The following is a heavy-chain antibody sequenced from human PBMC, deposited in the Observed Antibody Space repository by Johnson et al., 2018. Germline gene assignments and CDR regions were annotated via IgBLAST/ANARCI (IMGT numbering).Heavy chain of an antibody. V-gene: IGHV3-30*04. CDR1: GFTFRNYA. Sequence: QVQLVQSGGGVVQPGRSLRLSCAASGFTFRNYAMHWVRQPPGKGLEWVSVISYDGRKEYSAASVKGRFTISRDNSKNTLFLQMNSLWAWDTAVYYCARDGTEVSDDLLHFDYWGQGTLVTVSA. CDR2: ISYDGRKE. D-gene: IGHD1-1*01. J-gene: IGHJ4*02. CDR3: ARDGTEVSDDLLHFDY.